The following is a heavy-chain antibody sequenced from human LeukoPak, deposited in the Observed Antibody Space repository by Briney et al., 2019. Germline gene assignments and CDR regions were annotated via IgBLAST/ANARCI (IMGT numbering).Heavy chain of an antibody. D-gene: IGHD1-7*01. J-gene: IGHJ3*02. V-gene: IGHV4-59*08. CDR1: GGSLNNYY. CDR2: IYYSGST. CDR3: ARRHNWNYGEGFGI. Sequence: SETLSLTCTVSGGSLNNYYWTWIRQPPGRGLEWIGHIYYSGSTNYNPSLKSRVTISVDTSKKQFSLKLNSATAADTAVYYCARRHNWNYGEGFGIWGQGTMVTVSS.